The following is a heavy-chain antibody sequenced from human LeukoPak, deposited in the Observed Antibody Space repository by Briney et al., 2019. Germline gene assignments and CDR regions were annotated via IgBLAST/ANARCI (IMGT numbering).Heavy chain of an antibody. Sequence: GASVKVSCKASGYTFTSYGISWVRQAPGQGLEWMGWISAYNDYTNYAQKFRGRVTMTTDTSTSTAYMELRSLRSDDTAVYNCARDRGYCSGGTCYRNWFDPWGQGTLVTVSS. CDR3: ARDRGYCSGGTCYRNWFDP. J-gene: IGHJ5*02. CDR1: GYTFTSYG. V-gene: IGHV1-18*01. D-gene: IGHD2-15*01. CDR2: ISAYNDYT.